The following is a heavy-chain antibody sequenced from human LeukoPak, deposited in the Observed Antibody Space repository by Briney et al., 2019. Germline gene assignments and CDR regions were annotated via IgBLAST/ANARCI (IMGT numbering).Heavy chain of an antibody. CDR2: IHWKGRT. Sequence: SETLFLACSVHGCSISSYYGGWIRQTAGKGLELIERIHWKGRTNKKASLKSQDTMSVDTSKNQFSLKLSSVTAADTAVYYCARDGGSGYSSSWYGWFDPWGQGTLVTVSS. V-gene: IGHV4-4*07. J-gene: IGHJ5*02. D-gene: IGHD6-13*01. CDR3: ARDGGSGYSSSWYGWFDP. CDR1: GCSISSYY.